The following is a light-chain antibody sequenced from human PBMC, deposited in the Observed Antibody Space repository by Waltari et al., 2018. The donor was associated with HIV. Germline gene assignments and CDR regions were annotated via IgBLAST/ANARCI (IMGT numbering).Light chain of an antibody. V-gene: IGKV1-5*03. CDR2: KAS. CDR3: QQYDVFYT. CDR1: QSVSNW. J-gene: IGKJ2*01. Sequence: DIQLTQSPSTLSASVGDRVTITCRASQSVSNWLAWYQQKPGKAPKLVIYKASSLESGVPVRFSGSGSGTEFSLTISSLQPDDFATYYCQQYDVFYTFGQGTRLEIK.